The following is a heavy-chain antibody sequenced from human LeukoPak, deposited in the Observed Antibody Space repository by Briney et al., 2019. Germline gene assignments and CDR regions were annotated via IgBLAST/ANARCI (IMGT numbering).Heavy chain of an antibody. D-gene: IGHD1-20*01. Sequence: GGSLRLSCAASGFTVSSNYMSWVRQAPGKGLEGVSVIYSGGSTYYADSVKGRFTISSDNSKNTLYLQMNSLRAEDPALYYCARDSLFNWNDGAFDIWGQGTMVTVSS. CDR3: ARDSLFNWNDGAFDI. CDR2: IYSGGST. V-gene: IGHV3-53*01. CDR1: GFTVSSNY. J-gene: IGHJ3*02.